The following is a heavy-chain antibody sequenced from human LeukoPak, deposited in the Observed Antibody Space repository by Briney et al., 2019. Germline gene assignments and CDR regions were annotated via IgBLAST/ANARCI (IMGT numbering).Heavy chain of an antibody. V-gene: IGHV3-23*01. J-gene: IGHJ4*02. CDR1: GFTFSNYG. Sequence: GGSLRLSCAVSGFTFSNYGMNWVRQAPGKRLEWVSAIGGSGDNTYYADSVKGRFTISRDNSKNTLYLQMNSLRAGDTAVYFCAKDLSPGHYWGQGILVTVSS. CDR3: AKDLSPGHY. D-gene: IGHD2/OR15-2a*01. CDR2: IGGSGDNT.